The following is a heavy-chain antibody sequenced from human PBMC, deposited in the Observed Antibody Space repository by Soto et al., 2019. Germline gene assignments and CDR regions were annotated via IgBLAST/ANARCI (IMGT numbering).Heavy chain of an antibody. CDR1: GYTFTSYG. V-gene: IGHV1-18*04. D-gene: IGHD3-3*01. Sequence: GASVKVSCKASGYTFTSYGISWVRQAPGQGLEWMGWISAYNGNTNYAQKLQGRVTMTTDTSTSTAYMELRSLRSDDTAVYYCARDAADDDFWTGYWNYYGMDVWGQGTTVTVSS. J-gene: IGHJ6*02. CDR3: ARDAADDDFWTGYWNYYGMDV. CDR2: ISAYNGNT.